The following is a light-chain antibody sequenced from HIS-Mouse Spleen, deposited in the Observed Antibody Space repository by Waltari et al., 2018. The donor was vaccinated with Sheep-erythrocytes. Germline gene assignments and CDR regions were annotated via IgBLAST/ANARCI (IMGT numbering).Light chain of an antibody. CDR1: RLRSYY. Sequence: SSELTQDPAVSVAFGQTVRITCQGDRLRSYYASWFQQKPGQAPVLVIYGKTNRPSGGPDRFSGSSSGNTASLTITGAQAEDEADFYCNSRDSSGNHLGVVFGGGTKLTVL. CDR3: NSRDSSGNHLGVV. CDR2: GKT. V-gene: IGLV3-19*01. J-gene: IGLJ2*01.